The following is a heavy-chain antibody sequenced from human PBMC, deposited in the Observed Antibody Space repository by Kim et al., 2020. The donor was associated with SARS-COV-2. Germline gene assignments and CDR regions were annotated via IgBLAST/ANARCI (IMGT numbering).Heavy chain of an antibody. CDR1: GGSISSSSYY. J-gene: IGHJ4*02. CDR2: IYYSGST. D-gene: IGHD6-13*01. CDR3: ASFFQYSSSWYREGQQWLEGGPRIDY. Sequence: SETLSLTCTVSGGSISSSSYYWGWIRQPPGKGLEWIGSIYYSGSTYYNPSLKSRVTISVDTSKNQFSLKLSSVTAADTAVYYCASFFQYSSSWYREGQQWLEGGPRIDYWGQGTLVTVSS. V-gene: IGHV4-39*07.